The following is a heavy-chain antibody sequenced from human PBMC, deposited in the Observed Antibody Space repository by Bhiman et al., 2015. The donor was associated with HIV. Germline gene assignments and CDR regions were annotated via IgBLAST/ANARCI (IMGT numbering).Heavy chain of an antibody. CDR1: GFTFSSYW. Sequence: EVQLVESGGGLVQPGGSLRLSCAASGFTFSSYWVHWVRQAPGKGLVWVSRIKTDGSSTNYADSVKGRFTISRDNAKNTVYLQMNSLRAEDTAIYYCARDPNWEAFDYWGQGTLVSVSS. V-gene: IGHV3-74*01. D-gene: IGHD1-1*01. CDR2: IKTDGSST. CDR3: ARDPNWEAFDY. J-gene: IGHJ4*02.